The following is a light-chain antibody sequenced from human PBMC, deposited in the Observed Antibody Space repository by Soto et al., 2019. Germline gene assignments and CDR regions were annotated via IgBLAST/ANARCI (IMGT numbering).Light chain of an antibody. Sequence: EIVLTQSPGTLSLSPGERATLSCRASQSVTNSYLAWYQQKLGQAPRLIIYDASSRATGIPDRFSGSGSGTDFTLTISRLAPEDFAVYYCHQYSYSPLTFGGGTKVEIK. CDR3: HQYSYSPLT. J-gene: IGKJ4*01. V-gene: IGKV3-20*01. CDR1: QSVTNSY. CDR2: DAS.